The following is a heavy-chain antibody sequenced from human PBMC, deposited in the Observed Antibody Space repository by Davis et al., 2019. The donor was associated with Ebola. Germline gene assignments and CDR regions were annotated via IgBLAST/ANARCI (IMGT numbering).Heavy chain of an antibody. Sequence: SETLSLTCAVSGGSISSSNWWSWVRQPPGKGLEWIGEIYHSGSTNYNPSLKSRVTISVDKSKNQFSLKLSSVTAADTAVYYCARAEYSYGYFPGYYYGMDVWGQGTTVTVSS. V-gene: IGHV4-4*02. CDR2: IYHSGST. CDR1: GGSISSSNW. D-gene: IGHD5-18*01. J-gene: IGHJ6*02. CDR3: ARAEYSYGYFPGYYYGMDV.